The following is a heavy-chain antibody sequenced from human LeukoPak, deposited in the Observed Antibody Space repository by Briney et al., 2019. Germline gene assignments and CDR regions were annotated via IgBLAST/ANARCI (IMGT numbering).Heavy chain of an antibody. Sequence: GGSLRLSCAASGFTFNSYGMHWVRQAPGKGLEWVAVISYDGSNKYYADSVKGRFTISRDNSKNTLYLQMNSLRAEDTAVYYCAKDRGYSYGSPFDPWGQGTLVTVSS. V-gene: IGHV3-30*18. CDR1: GFTFNSYG. CDR2: ISYDGSNK. CDR3: AKDRGYSYGSPFDP. J-gene: IGHJ5*02. D-gene: IGHD5-18*01.